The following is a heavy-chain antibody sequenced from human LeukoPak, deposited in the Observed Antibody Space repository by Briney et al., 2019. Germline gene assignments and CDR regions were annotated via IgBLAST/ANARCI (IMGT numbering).Heavy chain of an antibody. J-gene: IGHJ6*02. CDR3: ARGPGGTTSGVYGVDV. CDR1: GGSLSGYY. CDR2: INHSGST. D-gene: IGHD3-3*01. Sequence: PSETLSLTCAVYGGSLSGYYWSWIRQPPGKGLEWIGEINHSGSTNFKSSLKSRVTVSVDTSKNQFSLKVTSVTAADTAVYYCARGPGGTTSGVYGVDVWGQGTTVTVSS. V-gene: IGHV4-34*01.